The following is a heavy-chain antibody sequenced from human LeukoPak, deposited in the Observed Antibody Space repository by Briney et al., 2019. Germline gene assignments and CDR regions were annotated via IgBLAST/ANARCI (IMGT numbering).Heavy chain of an antibody. J-gene: IGHJ4*02. Sequence: APVKVSCKASGYTFTSYGISWVRQAPGQGLEWMGWISAYNGNTNYAQKLQGRVTMTTDTSTSTAYMELRSLRSDDTAVYYCARGSGIAAAGIGGDYWGQGTLVTVSS. CDR1: GYTFTSYG. V-gene: IGHV1-18*01. CDR2: ISAYNGNT. D-gene: IGHD6-13*01. CDR3: ARGSGIAAAGIGGDY.